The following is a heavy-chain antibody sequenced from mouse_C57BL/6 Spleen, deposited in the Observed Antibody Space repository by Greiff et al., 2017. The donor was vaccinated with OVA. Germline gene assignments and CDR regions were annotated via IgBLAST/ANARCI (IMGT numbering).Heavy chain of an antibody. Sequence: QVHVKQPGAELVKPGASVKLSCKASGYTFTSYWMQWVKQRPGQGLEWIGEIDPSDSYTNYNQKFKGKATLTVDTSSSTAYMQLSSLTSEDSAVYYCARTHYYGSSATGYFDVWGTGTTVTVSS. D-gene: IGHD1-1*01. CDR2: IDPSDSYT. V-gene: IGHV1-50*01. CDR1: GYTFTSYW. CDR3: ARTHYYGSSATGYFDV. J-gene: IGHJ1*03.